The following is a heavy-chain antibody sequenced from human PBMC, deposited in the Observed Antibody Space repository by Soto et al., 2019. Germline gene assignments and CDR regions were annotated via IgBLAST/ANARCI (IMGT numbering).Heavy chain of an antibody. Sequence: EVQLVESGGGLVQPGGSLRLSCAVSGLTVSSNPISWVRQAPGKGLEWVSVIYTGGGTHYADSVKGRFTISRDNSKNTVNLHMNSLRPEDTAVYYCARDGSGHWGQGTLVTVSS. CDR1: GLTVSSNP. J-gene: IGHJ4*02. CDR3: ARDGSGH. CDR2: IYTGGGT. V-gene: IGHV3-66*01.